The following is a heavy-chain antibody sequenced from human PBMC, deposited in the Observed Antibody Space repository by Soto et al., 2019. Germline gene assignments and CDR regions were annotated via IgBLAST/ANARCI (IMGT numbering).Heavy chain of an antibody. CDR3: AMGADYDSSGYYDDAFDI. CDR1: GFTFSSYE. V-gene: IGHV3-48*03. D-gene: IGHD3-22*01. CDR2: ISSSGSTI. Sequence: HPGGSLRLSCAASGFTFSSYEMNWVRQAPGKGLEWVSYISSSGSTIYYADSVKGRFTISRDNAKNSLYLQMNSLRAEDTAVYYCAMGADYDSSGYYDDAFDIWGQGTMVTVSS. J-gene: IGHJ3*02.